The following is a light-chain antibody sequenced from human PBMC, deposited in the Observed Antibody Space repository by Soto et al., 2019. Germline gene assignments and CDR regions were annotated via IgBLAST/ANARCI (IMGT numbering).Light chain of an antibody. CDR3: GSYTSANPFV. V-gene: IGLV2-14*01. J-gene: IGLJ1*01. CDR2: EVS. Sequence: QSVLTQPASVSGSPGQSITISCTGTSSDVGGYNYVSWYQHHPGKAPKFMIYEVSNRPSGVSNRFSGSKSGNTASLTISGLQAEDEADYYCGSYTSANPFVFGTGTKLTVL. CDR1: SSDVGGYNY.